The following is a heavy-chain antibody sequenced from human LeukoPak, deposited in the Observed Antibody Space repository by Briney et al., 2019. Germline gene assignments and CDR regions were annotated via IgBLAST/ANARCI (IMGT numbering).Heavy chain of an antibody. V-gene: IGHV1-8*01. D-gene: IGHD3-10*01. CDR3: ARPASRYYYGSGSYYTHFDY. CDR2: MNPNSGNT. Sequence: ASVKVSCKASGYTFTSYDINWVRQATGQGLEWMGWMNPNSGNTGYAQKFQGRVTMTRNTSISTAYMELSSLRSEDTAVYYCARPASRYYYGSGSYYTHFDYWGQGTLVTVSS. J-gene: IGHJ4*02. CDR1: GYTFTSYD.